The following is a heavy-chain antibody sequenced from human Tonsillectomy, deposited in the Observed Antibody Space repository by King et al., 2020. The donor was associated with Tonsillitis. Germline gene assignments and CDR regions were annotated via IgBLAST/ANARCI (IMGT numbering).Heavy chain of an antibody. CDR2: ISYDGSNQ. V-gene: IGHV3-30*04. CDR1: GFTFSSFA. Sequence: VQLVESGGGVVQPGRSLRLSCAASGFTFSSFAMHWVRQAPGKGLEWVAVISYDGSNQYYTDSVKGRFTISRDNSKNTLYLQMNSLRAEDTAVYYCARASPYNSGWYHFDNWGQGTLVTVSS. J-gene: IGHJ4*02. D-gene: IGHD6-19*01. CDR3: ARASPYNSGWYHFDN.